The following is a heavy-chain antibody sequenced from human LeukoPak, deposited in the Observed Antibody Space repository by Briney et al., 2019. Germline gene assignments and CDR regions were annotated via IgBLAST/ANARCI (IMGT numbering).Heavy chain of an antibody. CDR1: GYTFTSYD. CDR3: ATLRAPIAARPGKFDY. D-gene: IGHD6-6*01. V-gene: IGHV1-8*01. Sequence: ASVKVSCKASGYTFTSYDINWVRQATGQGLEWMGWMNPNSGNTGYAQKFQGRVTMTRNTSISTAYMELSSLSSEDTAVYYCATLRAPIAARPGKFDYWGQGTLVTVSS. J-gene: IGHJ4*02. CDR2: MNPNSGNT.